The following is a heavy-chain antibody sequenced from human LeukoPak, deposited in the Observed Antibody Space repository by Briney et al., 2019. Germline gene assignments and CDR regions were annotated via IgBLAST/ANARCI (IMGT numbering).Heavy chain of an antibody. Sequence: PPGGSLRLSCAASGFTFSNYDMSWVRQAPGKGLEWVSVINTSGGGTHSADSVKGRFTISRDNSKNTLYLQMNSLRVEDTAVYYCAKGGWLDDYWGQGTLVTVSS. CDR3: AKGGWLDDY. V-gene: IGHV3-23*01. CDR1: GFTFSNYD. CDR2: INTSGGGT. J-gene: IGHJ4*02. D-gene: IGHD6-19*01.